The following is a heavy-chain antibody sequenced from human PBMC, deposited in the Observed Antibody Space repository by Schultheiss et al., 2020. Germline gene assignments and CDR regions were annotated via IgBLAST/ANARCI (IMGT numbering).Heavy chain of an antibody. CDR3: ARDGVAGNGNYDWFDP. CDR1: GFTFSSSA. Sequence: GGSLRLSCAASGFTFSSSAMSWFRQAPGKGPEWVSAISGSGGSTYYADSVKGRFTISRDNSKNTLYLQMNSLRAEDTAVYFCARDGVAGNGNYDWFDPWGQGTLVTVSS. D-gene: IGHD4-17*01. V-gene: IGHV3-23*01. J-gene: IGHJ5*02. CDR2: ISGSGGST.